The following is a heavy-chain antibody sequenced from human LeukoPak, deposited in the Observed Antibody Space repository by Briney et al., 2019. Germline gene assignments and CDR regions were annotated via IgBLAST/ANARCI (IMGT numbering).Heavy chain of an antibody. V-gene: IGHV1-46*01. CDR3: ARALLYYYDSSAQPHFDY. D-gene: IGHD3-22*01. CDR1: GYTFTNYY. Sequence: ASVKVSCKASGYTFTNYYMHWVRQAPGQGLEWMGIINPSGGSTTYAQKFQGRVTMTRDTSTSTVYMELSSLRSEDTAVYYCARALLYYYDSSAQPHFDYWGQGTLVTVSS. CDR2: INPSGGST. J-gene: IGHJ4*02.